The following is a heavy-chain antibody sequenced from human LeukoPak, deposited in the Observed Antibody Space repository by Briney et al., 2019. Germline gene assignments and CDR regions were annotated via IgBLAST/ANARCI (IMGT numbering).Heavy chain of an antibody. Sequence: PGGSLRLSCAASGFTFSSYGMHWVRQAPGKGLEWVAFIRYDGSNKYYADSVKGRFTISRDNSKNTLYLQMNSLRAEDTAVYYCARRAVAGSGVHFDYWGQGTLVTVSS. CDR1: GFTFSSYG. CDR3: ARRAVAGSGVHFDY. J-gene: IGHJ4*02. V-gene: IGHV3-30*02. D-gene: IGHD6-19*01. CDR2: IRYDGSNK.